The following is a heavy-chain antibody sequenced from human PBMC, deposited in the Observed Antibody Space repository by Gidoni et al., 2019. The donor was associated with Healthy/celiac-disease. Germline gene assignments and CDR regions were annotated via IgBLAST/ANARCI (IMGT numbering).Heavy chain of an antibody. CDR1: GFTFSSYG. Sequence: QVQLVESGGGVVQPGRSLRLSCAASGFTFSSYGMHWVRQAPGKGLEWVAVISYDGSNKYYADSVKGRFTISRDNSKNTLYLQMNSLRAEDTAVYYCAKASTIFGVVINPEGDYWGQGTLVTVSS. CDR3: AKASTIFGVVINPEGDY. V-gene: IGHV3-30*18. CDR2: ISYDGSNK. D-gene: IGHD3-3*01. J-gene: IGHJ4*02.